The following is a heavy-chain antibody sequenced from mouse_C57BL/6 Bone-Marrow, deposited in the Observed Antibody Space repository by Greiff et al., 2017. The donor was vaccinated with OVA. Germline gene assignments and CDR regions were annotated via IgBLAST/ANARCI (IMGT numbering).Heavy chain of an antibody. D-gene: IGHD2-1*01. CDR2: IDPSDSYT. CDR3: AREGIYYVNYGNYFDS. CDR1: GYTFTSYW. Sequence: QVQLQQPGAELVKPGASVKLSCKASGYTFTSYWMQWVKQRPGQGLEWIGEIDPSDSYTNYNQKFKGKATLTVDTSSRTAYMQLSSLTSVDSAVSYCAREGIYYVNYGNYFDSWGQDTTLTVSS. J-gene: IGHJ2*01. V-gene: IGHV1-50*01.